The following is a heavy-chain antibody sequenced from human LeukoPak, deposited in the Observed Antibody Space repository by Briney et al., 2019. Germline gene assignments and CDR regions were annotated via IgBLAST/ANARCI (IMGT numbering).Heavy chain of an antibody. V-gene: IGHV1-18*04. Sequence: ASVKVPCKASGYTFTSYGISWVRQAPGQGLEWMGWISAYNGNTNYAQKLQGRVTITTDTSTSTAYMELRSLRSDDTAVYYCARADYGDYLYYFDYWGQGTLVTVSS. CDR1: GYTFTSYG. J-gene: IGHJ4*02. CDR3: ARADYGDYLYYFDY. CDR2: ISAYNGNT. D-gene: IGHD4-17*01.